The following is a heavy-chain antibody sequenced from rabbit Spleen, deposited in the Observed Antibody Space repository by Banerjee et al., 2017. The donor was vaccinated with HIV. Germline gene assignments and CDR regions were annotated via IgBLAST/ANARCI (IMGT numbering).Heavy chain of an antibody. J-gene: IGHJ4*01. V-gene: IGHV1S40*01. CDR2: IHTGSTDYT. D-gene: IGHD6-1*01. CDR3: ARGDAVYYYGNGFNL. CDR1: GFSFSSSYW. Sequence: QSLEESGGGLVKPAASLTLTCTASGFSFSSSYWICWVRQAPGKGLAWIACIHTGSTDYTYYASWAKGRFTISKTSSTTVTLQMTSLTAADMATYFCARGDAVYYYGNGFNLWGPGTLVTVS.